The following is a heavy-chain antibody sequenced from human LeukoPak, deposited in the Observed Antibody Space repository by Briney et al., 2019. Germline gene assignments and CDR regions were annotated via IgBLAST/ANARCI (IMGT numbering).Heavy chain of an antibody. CDR3: VSAQGSYNEIWFDP. CDR1: GFTFSDYY. J-gene: IGHJ5*02. D-gene: IGHD3-10*01. Sequence: GSLRLSCAASGFTFSDYYMSWIRQAPGKGLERIAYISYGGTAAYSADSVRGRFTVSRDNSKNSLFLEMNSLRVDDSAMYYCVSAQGSYNEIWFDPWGQGTLVIVSS. V-gene: IGHV3-11*01. CDR2: ISYGGTAA.